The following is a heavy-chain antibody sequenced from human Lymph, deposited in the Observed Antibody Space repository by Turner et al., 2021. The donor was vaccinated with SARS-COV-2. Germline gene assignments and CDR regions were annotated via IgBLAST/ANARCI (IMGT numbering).Heavy chain of an antibody. J-gene: IGHJ4*02. V-gene: IGHV3-30-3*01. CDR2: ISYDGSNT. D-gene: IGHD3-10*01. CDR1: GFTFNNYP. CDR3: ARDSSGSGTLDY. Sequence: QVQLVESGGGVGQPGRSLRLSCAASGFTFNNYPMHWVRQAPGKGLEWVAVISYDGSNTYYADSVKGRFTISRDNSKNTLYLQMNSLRAEDTAVYYCARDSSGSGTLDYWGQGTLVTVSS.